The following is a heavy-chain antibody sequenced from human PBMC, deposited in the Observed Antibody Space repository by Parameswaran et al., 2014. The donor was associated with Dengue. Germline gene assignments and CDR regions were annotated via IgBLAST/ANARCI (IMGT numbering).Heavy chain of an antibody. CDR3: ARRVQYGYYYYGMDV. CDR2: IYPGDSDT. J-gene: IGHJ6*02. V-gene: IGHV5-51*01. D-gene: IGHD4-11*01. Sequence: WIRQPPGKGLEWMGIIYPGDSDTRYSPSFQGQVTISADKSISTAYLQWSSLKASDTAMYYCARRVQYGYYYYGMDVWGQGTTVTVSS.